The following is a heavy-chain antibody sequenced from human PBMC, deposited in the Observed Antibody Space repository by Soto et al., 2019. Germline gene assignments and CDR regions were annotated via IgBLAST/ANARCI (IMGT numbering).Heavy chain of an antibody. Sequence: GGSLRLSCAASGFTFSRDSMNWVRQAPGKGLEWVASISSASTETWYADSVKGRFIISRDNAKNSMYLQMNTLTAEDSAIYYFAGVDDWGPGTKVTVSS. CDR1: GFTFSRDS. J-gene: IGHJ6*02. CDR3: AGVDD. CDR2: ISSASTET. V-gene: IGHV3-21*01.